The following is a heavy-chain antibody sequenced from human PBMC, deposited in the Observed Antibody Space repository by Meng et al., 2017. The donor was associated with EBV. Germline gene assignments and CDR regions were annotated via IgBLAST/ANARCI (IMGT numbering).Heavy chain of an antibody. D-gene: IGHD3-3*01. V-gene: IGHV3-21*01. CDR3: ARYYLEWALDY. Sequence: EGQLVGAGGGLVNPGASLSLSCGASGFTLSSYSMNWVRQAPGKGLEWVSSISSSSYIYYADSVKGRFTISRDNAKNSLYLQMNSLRAEDTAVYYCARYYLEWALDYWGQGPLVTVSS. CDR1: GFTLSSYS. J-gene: IGHJ4*02. CDR2: ISSSSYI.